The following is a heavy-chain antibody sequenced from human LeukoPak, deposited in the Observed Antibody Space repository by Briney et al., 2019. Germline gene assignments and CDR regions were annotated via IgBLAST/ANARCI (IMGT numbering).Heavy chain of an antibody. Sequence: SGGSLRLSCAASGFSFSDNHMDWVRQAPGKGLEWVGRVRTKARSYTTEYAASVKVRFTISRDDSMNSLYLQMRSLKTEDTAVYYCAVIVGARSFDFWGQGTLVTVSS. J-gene: IGHJ4*02. D-gene: IGHD1-26*01. CDR3: AVIVGARSFDF. CDR2: VRTKARSYTT. CDR1: GFSFSDNH. V-gene: IGHV3-72*01.